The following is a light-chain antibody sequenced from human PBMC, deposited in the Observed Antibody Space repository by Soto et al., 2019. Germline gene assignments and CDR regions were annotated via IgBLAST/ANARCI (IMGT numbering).Light chain of an antibody. Sequence: EIVMTQSPATLPVSPGERATLSCRASQSVSSNLAWYQQKPGQAPRLLIYGASTRATGIPARFSGSGSGTEFTLTISSLQSEDFAVYYCQQYNNWPRSHFGQGTKLEIK. V-gene: IGKV3-15*01. CDR1: QSVSSN. CDR3: QQYNNWPRSH. J-gene: IGKJ2*01. CDR2: GAS.